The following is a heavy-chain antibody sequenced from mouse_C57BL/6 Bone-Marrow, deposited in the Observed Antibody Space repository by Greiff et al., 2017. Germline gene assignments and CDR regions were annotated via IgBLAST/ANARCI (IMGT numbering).Heavy chain of an antibody. CDR1: GYTFTSYG. Sequence: QVQLQQSGAELARPGASVKLSCKASGYTFTSYGISWVKQRTGQGLEWIGENYPRSGNTYYNEKFKGKATLTADKSSSTAYMELRSLTSEDSAVYFCAREGLYYGSSYDAYWGQGTLVTVSA. CDR2: NYPRSGNT. J-gene: IGHJ3*01. V-gene: IGHV1-81*01. CDR3: AREGLYYGSSYDAY. D-gene: IGHD1-1*01.